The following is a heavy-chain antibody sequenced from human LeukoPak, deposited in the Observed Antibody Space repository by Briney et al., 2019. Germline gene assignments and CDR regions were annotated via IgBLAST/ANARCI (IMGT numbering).Heavy chain of an antibody. Sequence: ASVKVSCKASGYTFTSYDINWVRQATGQGLEWMGWISAYNGNTNYAQKLQGRVTMTTDTSTSTAYMELRSLRSDDTAVYYCARALYSSSSSSYWGQGTLVTVSS. V-gene: IGHV1-18*01. CDR1: GYTFTSYD. CDR2: ISAYNGNT. J-gene: IGHJ4*02. CDR3: ARALYSSSSSSY. D-gene: IGHD6-6*01.